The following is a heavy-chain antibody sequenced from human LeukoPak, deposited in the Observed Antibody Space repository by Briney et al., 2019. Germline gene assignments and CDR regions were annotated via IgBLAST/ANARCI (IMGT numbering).Heavy chain of an antibody. CDR3: AREGKQQLVRTAFFDY. D-gene: IGHD6-13*01. J-gene: IGHJ4*02. V-gene: IGHV3-7*01. CDR2: IKQDGSEK. CDR1: GFTFSSYW. Sequence: GGSLRLSCAASGFTFSSYWMSWVRQAPGKGLEWVANIKQDGSEKYYVDSVKGRFTISRDNAKNSLYLQMNSLRAEDTAVYYCAREGKQQLVRTAFFDYWGQGTLVTVSS.